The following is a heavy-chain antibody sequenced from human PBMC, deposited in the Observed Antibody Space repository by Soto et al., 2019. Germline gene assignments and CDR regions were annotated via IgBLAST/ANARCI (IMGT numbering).Heavy chain of an antibody. CDR3: ARDRGYHDY. V-gene: IGHV3-11*01. CDR1: GFTFRDYY. J-gene: IGHJ4*02. D-gene: IGHD2-2*01. CDR2: ISSGDSSI. Sequence: GGSLRLSCAASGFTFRDYYMSWIRQAPGKGLEWLSYISSGDSSIYYADSVKGRFTISRDNAKNSVYLQMDSLRVEDTAIYYCARDRGYHDYWGQGTLVTVSS.